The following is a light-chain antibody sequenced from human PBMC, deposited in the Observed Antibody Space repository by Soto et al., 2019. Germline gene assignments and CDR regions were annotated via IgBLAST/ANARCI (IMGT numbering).Light chain of an antibody. CDR1: QSVSSSL. J-gene: IGKJ2*01. CDR2: DVS. CDR3: HQYGSSPLT. V-gene: IGKV3-20*01. Sequence: EIVLTQSPGTLSLSPGDGATLSCRASQSVSSSLLAWFQQKPGQAPRLLIHDVSSRATGIPDRFSGSGSGTDSTLSISRLEPEDFAVYYCHQYGSSPLTFGQGTKLEIK.